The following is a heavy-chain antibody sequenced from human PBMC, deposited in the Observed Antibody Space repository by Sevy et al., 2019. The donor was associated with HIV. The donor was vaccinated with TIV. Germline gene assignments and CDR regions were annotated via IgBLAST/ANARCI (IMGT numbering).Heavy chain of an antibody. V-gene: IGHV4-59*01. CDR1: GGSISSYY. J-gene: IGHJ6*03. CDR2: IYYSGST. D-gene: IGHD6-19*01. Sequence: SETLSLTCTVSGGSISSYYWSWIRQPPGKGLEWIGYIYYSGSTNYNPSLKSQVTISVNTSKNQFSLRLSSVTAADTAVYYCARARAPRASGWHATKKVYYYMDVWGKGTTVTVSS. CDR3: ARARAPRASGWHATKKVYYYMDV.